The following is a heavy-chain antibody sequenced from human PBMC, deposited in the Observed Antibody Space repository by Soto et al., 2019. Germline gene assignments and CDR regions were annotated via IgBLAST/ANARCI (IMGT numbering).Heavy chain of an antibody. CDR1: GFTFSSYG. D-gene: IGHD4-4*01. J-gene: IGHJ6*02. CDR3: AKSEHDYSNYRGEPYYYGMDV. CDR2: ISYDGSNK. V-gene: IGHV3-30*18. Sequence: PGGSLRLSCAASGFTFSSYGMHWVRQAPGKGLEWVAVISYDGSNKYYADSVKGRFTISRDNSKNTLYLQMNSLRAEDTAVYYCAKSEHDYSNYRGEPYYYGMDVWGQGTTVTVPS.